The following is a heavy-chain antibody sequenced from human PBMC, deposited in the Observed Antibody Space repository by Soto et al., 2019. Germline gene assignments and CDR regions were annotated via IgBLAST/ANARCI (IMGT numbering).Heavy chain of an antibody. CDR2: ISSSSSYI. CDR1: GFTFSSYS. CDR3: ARAIGYITGREGFDY. Sequence: EVQLVESGGGLVKPGGSLRLSCAASGFTFSSYSMNWVRQAPGKGLEWVSSISSSSSYIYYADSVKGRFTISRDNAKNSLYLQMNNLRAEDTAVYYCARAIGYITGREGFDYWGQGTLVTVSS. J-gene: IGHJ4*02. D-gene: IGHD1-20*01. V-gene: IGHV3-21*01.